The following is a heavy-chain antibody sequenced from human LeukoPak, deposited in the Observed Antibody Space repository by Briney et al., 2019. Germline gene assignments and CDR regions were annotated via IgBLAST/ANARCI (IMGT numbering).Heavy chain of an antibody. V-gene: IGHV3-33*01. CDR3: ERELFGSGSYPDF. J-gene: IGHJ6*02. D-gene: IGHD3-10*01. CDR1: GFSFDTYA. Sequence: GRSLRLSCAASGFSFDTYAMHWVRQAPGQGLEWVALIWHDGSHKFYSNSVRGQFTISRDNSKKTVYIQMNNLRPDDTAVYYCERELFGSGSYPDFWGQGTTVTVSS. CDR2: IWHDGSHK.